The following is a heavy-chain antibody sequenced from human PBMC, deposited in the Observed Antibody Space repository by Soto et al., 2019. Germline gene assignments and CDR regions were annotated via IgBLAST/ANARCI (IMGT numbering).Heavy chain of an antibody. J-gene: IGHJ4*02. CDR1: GGSISSYY. D-gene: IGHD4-17*01. CDR3: VRAIEVTTLDY. CDR2: IYYSGST. V-gene: IGHV4-59*01. Sequence: ASETLSLTCTVSGGSISSYYWSWIRQPPGKGLEWIGYIYYSGSTNYNPSLKSRVTISVDTSKNQFSPKLSSVTAADTAVYYCVRAIEVTTLDYWGQGTLVTVYS.